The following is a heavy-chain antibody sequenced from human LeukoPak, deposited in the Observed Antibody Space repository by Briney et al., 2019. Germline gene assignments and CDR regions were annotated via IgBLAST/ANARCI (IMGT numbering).Heavy chain of an antibody. V-gene: IGHV4-34*01. CDR3: ARGSYFFGSSGHDY. D-gene: IGHD3-22*01. J-gene: IGHJ4*02. CDR1: GGSFSGYY. Sequence: SETLSLTCAVYGGSFSGYYWTWIRRPPGKGLEWIGQIHHSGSTTYTPSLESRVTMSVDTSNNQFSLKLRSVTAADTAVYFCARGSYFFGSSGHDYWGQGTLITVSS. CDR2: IHHSGST.